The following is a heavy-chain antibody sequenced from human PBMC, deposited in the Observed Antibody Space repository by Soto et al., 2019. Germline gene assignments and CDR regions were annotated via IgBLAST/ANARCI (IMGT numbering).Heavy chain of an antibody. D-gene: IGHD6-13*01. J-gene: IGHJ6*02. CDR1: GGTFSSYA. Sequence: SVKVSCKASGGTFSSYAISWVRQAPGHGLEWMGGIIPIFGTANYAQKFQGRVTITADESTSTAYMELSSLRSEDTAVYYCARDWDYSSSWLVWGQGTTVTVSS. V-gene: IGHV1-69*13. CDR3: ARDWDYSSSWLV. CDR2: IIPIFGTA.